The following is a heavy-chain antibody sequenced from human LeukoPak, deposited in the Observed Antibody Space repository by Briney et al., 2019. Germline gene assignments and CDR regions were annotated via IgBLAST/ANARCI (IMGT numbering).Heavy chain of an antibody. V-gene: IGHV4-39*07. Sequence: PSETLSLTCTVSGGSISSSSYYWGWIRQPPGKGLEWIGEINHSGSTNYNPSLKSRVTISVDTSKNQFSLKLSSVTAADTAVYYCARGRKGMVRGHYYYYMDVWGKGTTVTVSS. CDR2: INHSGST. CDR3: ARGRKGMVRGHYYYYMDV. J-gene: IGHJ6*03. CDR1: GGSISSSSYY. D-gene: IGHD3-10*01.